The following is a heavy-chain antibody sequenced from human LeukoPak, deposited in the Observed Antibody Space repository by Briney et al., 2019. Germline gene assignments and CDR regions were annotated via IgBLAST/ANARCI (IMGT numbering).Heavy chain of an antibody. D-gene: IGHD2-2*01. Sequence: SETLSLTCTVSGGSIRSYYWSWIRQPPGKGLEWIGYIYYRGSTNYNPSLKSRVTISVDTSKNQFSLKLSSVTAADTAVYYCARQPVPAAPYYYYYGMDVWGQGTTVTVSS. J-gene: IGHJ6*02. CDR1: GGSIRSYY. CDR3: ARQPVPAAPYYYYYGMDV. CDR2: IYYRGST. V-gene: IGHV4-59*08.